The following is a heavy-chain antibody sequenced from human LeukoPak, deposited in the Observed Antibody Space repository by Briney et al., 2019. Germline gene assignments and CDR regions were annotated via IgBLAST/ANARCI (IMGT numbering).Heavy chain of an antibody. CDR1: GFTLIDY. V-gene: IGHV1-2*02. D-gene: IGHD2-2*01. CDR2: INPNSGDT. CDR3: ATADSVPAGDYHYWYMDV. Sequence: ASVKVSCKASGFTLIDYIHWVRQDPRQGLQWMGWINPNSGDTEYAQKFRGRVTMTRDTSIRTVYMELSSLRSDDTAVYYCATADSVPAGDYHYWYMDVWGKGTTVTVSS. J-gene: IGHJ6*03.